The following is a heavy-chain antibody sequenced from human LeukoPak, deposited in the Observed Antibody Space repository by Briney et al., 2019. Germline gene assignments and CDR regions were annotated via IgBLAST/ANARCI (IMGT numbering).Heavy chain of an antibody. CDR2: IWYDGSSK. Sequence: PGRSLRLSCAASGFTFSSYGMHWVRQAPGKGLEWVAVIWYDGSSKYYADSVKGRFTISRDNSKNTPYLQMNSLRAEDTAVYYCAKADSGWPLDYWGQGTLVTVSS. V-gene: IGHV3-33*06. J-gene: IGHJ4*02. CDR3: AKADSGWPLDY. CDR1: GFTFSSYG. D-gene: IGHD6-19*01.